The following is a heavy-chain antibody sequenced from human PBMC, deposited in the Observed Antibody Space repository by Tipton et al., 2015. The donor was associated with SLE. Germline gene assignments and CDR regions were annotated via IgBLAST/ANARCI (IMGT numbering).Heavy chain of an antibody. CDR2: ISGSCSYI. CDR3: ASNLRFLTD. Sequence: SLRLSCAASGFTFSSYTMNWVRQAPGKGLEWVSSISGSCSYIYYADSVNGRFTISRENAKNSLYLQMNSLRAEDTAVYYCASNLRFLTDWGQGTLVTVSS. D-gene: IGHD3-3*01. CDR1: GFTFSSYT. J-gene: IGHJ4*02. V-gene: IGHV3-21*01.